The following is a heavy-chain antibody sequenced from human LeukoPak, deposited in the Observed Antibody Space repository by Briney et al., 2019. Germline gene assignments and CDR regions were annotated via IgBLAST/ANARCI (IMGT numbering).Heavy chain of an antibody. CDR1: GDSVSGFY. CDR2: IHYSGNS. J-gene: IGHJ5*01. D-gene: IGHD2-8*01. CDR3: VLAPNSNWFDF. V-gene: IGHV4-59*08. Sequence: SETLSLTCSVSGDSVSGFYWNWIRQPPGTGLEWIGNIHYSGNSNYNPSLKSRVTMSIDTSRNQFFLKLNSVTAADTAVYYCVLAPNSNWFDFWGQGTQVTVSS.